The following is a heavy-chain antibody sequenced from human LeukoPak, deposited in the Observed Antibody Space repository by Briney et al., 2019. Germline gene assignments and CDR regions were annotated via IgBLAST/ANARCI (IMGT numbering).Heavy chain of an antibody. J-gene: IGHJ6*02. Sequence: GASVKVSCKASGYTFTSYGISWVRQAPGQGLGWMGWTSAYNGNTNYAQKLQGRVTMTTDTSTGTAYMELRSLRSDDTAVYYCAREERLAVAGHYYYYGMDVWGQGTTVTVSS. CDR1: GYTFTSYG. D-gene: IGHD6-19*01. CDR2: TSAYNGNT. CDR3: AREERLAVAGHYYYYGMDV. V-gene: IGHV1-18*01.